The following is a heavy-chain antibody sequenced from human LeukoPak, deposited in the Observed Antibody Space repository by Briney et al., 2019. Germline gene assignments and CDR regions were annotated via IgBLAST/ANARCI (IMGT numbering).Heavy chain of an antibody. J-gene: IGHJ4*02. V-gene: IGHV5-51*01. CDR2: FYPGDTDT. Sequence: GESLKISCKGSGYSFTSYSIGWVRQMHGKGLEWLGIFYPGDTDTSYSPSFQGQVTISAEKSISTAYLQWSSLKASDTAMYYCARLYDSSGYYLGYFDYWGQGTLVTVSS. CDR3: ARLYDSSGYYLGYFDY. D-gene: IGHD3-22*01. CDR1: GYSFTSYS.